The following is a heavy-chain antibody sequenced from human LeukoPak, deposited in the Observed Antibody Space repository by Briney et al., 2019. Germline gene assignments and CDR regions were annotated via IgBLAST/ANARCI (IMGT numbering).Heavy chain of an antibody. CDR2: INHSGST. D-gene: IGHD3-9*01. CDR3: HYDILESGLAL. V-gene: IGHV4-34*01. J-gene: IGHJ4*02. Sequence: SETLSLTCAVYGGSFSGYYWSWIRQPPGKGLEWIGEINHSGSTNYNPSLKSRVTISVDTSKNQFSLKLSSVTAADTAVYYCHYDILESGLALWGQGTLVTVSS. CDR1: GGSFSGYY.